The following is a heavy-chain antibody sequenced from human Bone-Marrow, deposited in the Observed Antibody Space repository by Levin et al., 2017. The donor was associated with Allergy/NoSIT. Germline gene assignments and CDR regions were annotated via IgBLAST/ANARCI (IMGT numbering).Heavy chain of an antibody. D-gene: IGHD5-24*01. CDR1: GGSISTGGFH. Sequence: SQTLSLTCSLSGGSISTGGFHWSWVRQRPGKGLEWIGYIYYSGNTYYNPSLQSRLSISIDTSKNQFSLTLTSVTAADTAVYYCAREDGYVFDYWGQGTLVTVSS. CDR2: IYYSGNT. J-gene: IGHJ4*02. V-gene: IGHV4-31*03. CDR3: AREDGYVFDY.